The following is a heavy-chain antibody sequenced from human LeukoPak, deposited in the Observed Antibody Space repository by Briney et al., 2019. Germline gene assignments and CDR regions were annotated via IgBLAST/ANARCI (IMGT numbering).Heavy chain of an antibody. CDR1: GFPFNIYP. D-gene: IGHD2-15*01. J-gene: IGHJ4*02. CDR2: IGTGGDT. V-gene: IGHV3-23*01. Sequence: PGDSLRLSCVASGFPFNIYPMTWVRQSPEKGLEWVSTIGTGGDTYYADSVKGRFTISRDDSKNTLYLQMHSLGAEDTAVYYCAKSRVVDRRGYFDYWGQGTLVTVSS. CDR3: AKSRVVDRRGYFDY.